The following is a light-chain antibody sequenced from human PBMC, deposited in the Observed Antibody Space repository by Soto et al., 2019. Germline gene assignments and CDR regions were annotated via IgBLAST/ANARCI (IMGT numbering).Light chain of an antibody. J-gene: IGKJ1*01. CDR2: AAS. V-gene: IGKV1-39*01. CDR1: QSISSY. Sequence: IQMTQSPSSLSASVGDRVTITCRASQSISSYLNWYQQKPGKAPNLLIYAASSLQSGVPSRFGGSGSGTDFTLTISSLQPEDFATYYCQQSYSTPWTFGQGTKVDIK. CDR3: QQSYSTPWT.